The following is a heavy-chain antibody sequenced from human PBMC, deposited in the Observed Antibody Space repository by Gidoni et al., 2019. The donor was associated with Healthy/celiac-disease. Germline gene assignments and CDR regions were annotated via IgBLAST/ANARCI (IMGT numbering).Heavy chain of an antibody. Sequence: QVQLVQSGAEVKKPGASVKVSCKASGYPFTSYGISWVRQAPGQGLEWMGWISAYNGNTNYAQKLQGRVTMTTDTSTSTAYMELRSLRSDDTAVYYCARTTLSRIAAAGTDYWGQGTLVTVSS. V-gene: IGHV1-18*01. CDR3: ARTTLSRIAAAGTDY. D-gene: IGHD6-13*01. CDR2: ISAYNGNT. J-gene: IGHJ4*02. CDR1: GYPFTSYG.